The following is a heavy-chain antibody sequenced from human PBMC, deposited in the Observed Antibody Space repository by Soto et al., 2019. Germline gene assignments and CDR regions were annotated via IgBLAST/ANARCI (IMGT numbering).Heavy chain of an antibody. Sequence: SETLSLTCTVSGVSVSGSSCWTWIRQAPGKGLEWIGCVFYNVTTNYNPSLRSPVTISVDTSKNQFSLKVTSVTAADTAVYWCAIDSRLVHIPSSNRYYYPGMDVGGQGKRVKVS. CDR1: GVSVSGSSC. J-gene: IGHJ6*02. CDR3: AIDSRLVHIPSSNRYYYPGMDV. V-gene: IGHV4-61*01. CDR2: VFYNVTT. D-gene: IGHD2-2*01.